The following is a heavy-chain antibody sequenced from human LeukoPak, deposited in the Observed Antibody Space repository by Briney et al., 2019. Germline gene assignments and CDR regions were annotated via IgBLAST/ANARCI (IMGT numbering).Heavy chain of an antibody. J-gene: IGHJ4*02. D-gene: IGHD5-18*01. CDR2: IKQDGREE. CDR3: ARWAGVTDY. CDR1: GFTFTNYW. Sequence: GGSLRLSCAASGFTFTNYWMSWVRQAPGKGPEWVANIKQDGREEYYADSVKGRFTISRDNGKNSLNLQMNSLRAEDTAVYYCARWAGVTDYWGQGTLVTVSS. V-gene: IGHV3-7*01.